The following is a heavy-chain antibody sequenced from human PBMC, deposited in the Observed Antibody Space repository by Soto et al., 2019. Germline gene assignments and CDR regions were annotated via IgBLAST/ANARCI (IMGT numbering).Heavy chain of an antibody. CDR2: INWDGRRT. CDR3: VKGEDNGPVDH. V-gene: IGHV3-43*01. J-gene: IGHJ4*02. CDR1: GFPFDDYT. Sequence: GGSLRLTCVACGFPFDDYTISWVRQAPWKGLEWVSVINWDGRRTDYAVSVRGRFTNSRENSRNSLFLQVSGLRSDDTALYYWVKGEDNGPVDHWGPGT. D-gene: IGHD3-16*01.